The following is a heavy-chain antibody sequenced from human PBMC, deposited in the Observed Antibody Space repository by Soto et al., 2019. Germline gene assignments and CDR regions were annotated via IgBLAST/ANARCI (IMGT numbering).Heavy chain of an antibody. CDR3: ARPPGYISDWCYFDL. J-gene: IGHJ4*02. Sequence: ASVKVSCKASGYTFIDYYMHWVRQAPGQGFEWMGRISPRSGGTNYAQKFQGRVTMTWDTSLNTAYMELSSLISEDTAVYYCARPPGYISDWCYFDLWGQGTLVTVSS. V-gene: IGHV1-2*02. CDR2: ISPRSGGT. CDR1: GYTFIDYY. D-gene: IGHD3-9*01.